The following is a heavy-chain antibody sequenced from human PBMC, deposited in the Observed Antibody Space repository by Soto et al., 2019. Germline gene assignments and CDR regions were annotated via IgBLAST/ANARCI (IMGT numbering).Heavy chain of an antibody. CDR2: IIPIFGTA. Sequence: QVQLVQSGAEVKKPGASVKVSCKASGGTFSSYAISWVRQAPGQGLEWMGGIIPIFGTANYAQTFQGRVTITADESTSTAYMELSSLRSEDTAVYDCARGGEMATPYYYYGMYVWGQGTTVTVS. CDR1: GGTFSSYA. D-gene: IGHD5-12*01. V-gene: IGHV1-69*01. CDR3: ARGGEMATPYYYYGMYV. J-gene: IGHJ6*02.